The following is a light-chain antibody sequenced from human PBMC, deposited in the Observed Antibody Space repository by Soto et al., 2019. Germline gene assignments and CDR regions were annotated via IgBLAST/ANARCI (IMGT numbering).Light chain of an antibody. CDR2: GAS. Sequence: ESVLTQSPGTLSLSPGERATLSCRASQTIIGNYLAWYQQKPGQAPRLLIYGASNRATGVPDRFSGSYSGTDFSLTITRLEPEDFAVYYCHRYGSSPTFGQGTRLEIK. J-gene: IGKJ2*01. V-gene: IGKV3-20*01. CDR3: HRYGSSPT. CDR1: QTIIGNY.